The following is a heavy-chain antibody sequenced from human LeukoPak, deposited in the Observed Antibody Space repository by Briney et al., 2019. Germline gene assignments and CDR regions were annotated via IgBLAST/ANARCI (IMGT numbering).Heavy chain of an antibody. CDR1: GYSFTTHY. J-gene: IGHJ6*04. D-gene: IGHD3-16*01. Sequence: ASMKVSCKASGYSFTTHYVHWVRQAPGQGLEWMGIINPTVGTTFYAQKFQDRVTMTSDTSASIAYLDLNSLRSDDTAVYFCARGVRVEGGGGYGMDVWGKGTTVTVSS. V-gene: IGHV1-46*01. CDR3: ARGVRVEGGGGYGMDV. CDR2: INPTVGTT.